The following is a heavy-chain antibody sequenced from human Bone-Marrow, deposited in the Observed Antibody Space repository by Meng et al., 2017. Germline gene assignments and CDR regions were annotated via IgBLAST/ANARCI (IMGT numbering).Heavy chain of an antibody. CDR1: GFTVSSHY. V-gene: IGHV3-66*02. J-gene: IGHJ6*02. CDR2: IYSGGST. CDR3: ARDSPTPGSDSSGYYNYGMDV. D-gene: IGHD3-22*01. Sequence: GGSLRLSCAASGFTVSSHYMSWVRQAPGKGLEWVSVIYSGGSTYYADSVKGRFTISRDNSKNTLYLQMNSLRAEDTAVYYCARDSPTPGSDSSGYYNYGMDVWGQGTTVTVSS.